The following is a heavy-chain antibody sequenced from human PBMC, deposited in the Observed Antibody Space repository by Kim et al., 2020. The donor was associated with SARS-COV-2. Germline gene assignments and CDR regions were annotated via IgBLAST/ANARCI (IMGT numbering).Heavy chain of an antibody. V-gene: IGHV1-18*04. CDR1: GYTFTSYG. Sequence: ASVKVSCKASGYTFTSYGISWVRQAPGQGLEWMGWISAYNGNTNYAQKLQGRVTMTTDTSTSTAYMELRSLRSDDTAVYYCARALWFGELLFLSLDAFDIWGQGTMVTVPS. CDR3: ARALWFGELLFLSLDAFDI. J-gene: IGHJ3*02. CDR2: ISAYNGNT. D-gene: IGHD3-10*01.